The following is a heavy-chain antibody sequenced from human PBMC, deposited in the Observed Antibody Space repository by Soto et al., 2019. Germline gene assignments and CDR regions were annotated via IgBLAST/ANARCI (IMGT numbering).Heavy chain of an antibody. CDR2: MNPNSGNT. CDR3: ERGARITMVRGVIKTGYYFDY. D-gene: IGHD3-10*01. V-gene: IGHV1-8*01. J-gene: IGHJ4*02. CDR1: GYTFTSYD. Sequence: QVQLVQSGAEVKKPGASVKVSCKASGYTFTSYDINWVRQATGQGLEWMGWMNPNSGNTGYAQKFQDRVTMTRSTAISTAYMELRSLGSEDTAVYYCERGARITMVRGVIKTGYYFDYWGQGTLVTGSS.